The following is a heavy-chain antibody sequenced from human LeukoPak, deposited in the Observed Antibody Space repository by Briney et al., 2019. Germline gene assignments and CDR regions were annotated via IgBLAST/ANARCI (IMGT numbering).Heavy chain of an antibody. CDR2: INQDGSEK. CDR3: ARERDGKFFDY. V-gene: IGHV3-7*01. Sequence: GGSLRLSCAVSGLTFRSFWTSWVRQAPGKGLEWVANINQDGSEKYFVDSVKGRFTISRDNSKNSLHLKMNTLRAEDTAVYYCARERDGKFFDYWGQGTLVTVSS. CDR1: GLTFRSFW. D-gene: IGHD5-24*01. J-gene: IGHJ4*02.